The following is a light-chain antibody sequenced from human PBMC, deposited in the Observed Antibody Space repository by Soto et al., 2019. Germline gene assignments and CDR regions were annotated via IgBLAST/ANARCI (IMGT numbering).Light chain of an antibody. V-gene: IGLV2-14*03. Sequence: QSALTQPASVSGSPGQSITVSCTGTSNDVGTYNYVSWYQQHPGKVPKLMIYDVSNRPSGVSNRFSGSKSGNTASLTISGLQAEDEAEYYCTSYTSSSTLLFGTGTKVTVL. J-gene: IGLJ1*01. CDR1: SNDVGTYNY. CDR2: DVS. CDR3: TSYTSSSTLL.